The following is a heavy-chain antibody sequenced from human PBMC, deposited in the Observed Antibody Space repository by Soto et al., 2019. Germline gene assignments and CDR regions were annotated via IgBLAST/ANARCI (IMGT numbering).Heavy chain of an antibody. CDR3: AKGGHIDF. CDR2: MKADGSET. Sequence: GGSLRLSCAASGFTFSSYWMSWDRQAPGKGLEWVANMKADGSETYYVDSVKGRFTISRDNAKTSLYLQMNSLRAEDTAVYYCAKGGHIDFCGPGTLVTVSS. J-gene: IGHJ4*02. V-gene: IGHV3-7*03. D-gene: IGHD3-16*01. CDR1: GFTFSSYW.